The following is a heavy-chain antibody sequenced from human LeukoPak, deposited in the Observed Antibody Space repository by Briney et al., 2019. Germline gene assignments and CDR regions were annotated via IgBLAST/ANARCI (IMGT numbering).Heavy chain of an antibody. J-gene: IGHJ4*02. D-gene: IGHD3-22*01. V-gene: IGHV4-39*07. CDR3: ARVNRYYDSSGYYPYFDY. CDR2: IYYSGST. Sequence: PSETLSLTCTVSGGSISSSSYYWGWLRQPPGTGLEWLGSIYYSGSTYYNPSLKSRVTISVDTSKNQFSLKLSSVTAADTAVYYCARVNRYYDSSGYYPYFDYWGQGTLVTVSS. CDR1: GGSISSSSYY.